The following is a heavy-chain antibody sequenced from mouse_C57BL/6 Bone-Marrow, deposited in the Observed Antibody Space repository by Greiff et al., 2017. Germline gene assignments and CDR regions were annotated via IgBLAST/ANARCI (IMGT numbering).Heavy chain of an antibody. J-gene: IGHJ3*01. Sequence: QVQLQQPGAELVKPGASVKVSCKASGYTFTSYWMHWVKQRPGQGLEWIGRIHPSDSDTNYNQKFKGKVTLTVDKSYSTAYMQLSSLTSEDSAVYYCTIPYYYGRHPWFAYWDQGTLVTVSA. CDR1: GYTFTSYW. V-gene: IGHV1-74*01. CDR2: IHPSDSDT. D-gene: IGHD1-1*01. CDR3: TIPYYYGRHPWFAY.